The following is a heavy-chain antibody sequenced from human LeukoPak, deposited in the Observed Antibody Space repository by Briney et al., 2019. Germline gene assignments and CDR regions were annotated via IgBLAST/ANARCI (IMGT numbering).Heavy chain of an antibody. J-gene: IGHJ6*02. Sequence: ASVKVSCTASGGTFSSYAISWVRQAPGQGLEWMGWISAYNGNTNYAQKLQGRVTMTTDTSTSTAYMELRSLRSDDTAVYYCARFPYDSSGYYHNDYYYYGMDVWGQGTTVTVSS. V-gene: IGHV1-18*01. CDR1: GGTFSSYA. D-gene: IGHD3-22*01. CDR3: ARFPYDSSGYYHNDYYYYGMDV. CDR2: ISAYNGNT.